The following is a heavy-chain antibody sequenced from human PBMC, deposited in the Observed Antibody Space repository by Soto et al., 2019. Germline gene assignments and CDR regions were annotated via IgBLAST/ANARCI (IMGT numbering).Heavy chain of an antibody. CDR1: GYTFTSCY. CDR3: AREEVHGPPFDY. J-gene: IGHJ4*02. V-gene: IGHV1-46*01. Sequence: ASVKVSCKASGYTFTSCYMHWVRQAPGQGLEWMGIINPSGGSTSYAQKFQGRVTMTRDTSTSTVYMELSGLRSEDTAVYYCAREEVHGPPFDYWGQGTLVTVSS. CDR2: INPSGGST.